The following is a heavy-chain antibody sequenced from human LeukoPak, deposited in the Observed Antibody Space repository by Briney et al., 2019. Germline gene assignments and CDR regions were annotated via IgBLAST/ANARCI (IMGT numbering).Heavy chain of an antibody. CDR2: IYTSGST. CDR1: GGSISSYY. J-gene: IGHJ4*02. D-gene: IGHD6-19*01. CDR3: AREGVAAQGDYFDY. Sequence: SETLFLTCTVSGGSISSYYWSWIRQPAGKGLEWIGRIYTSGSTNYNPSLKSRVTISVDTSKNQFSLKLSSVTAADTAVYYCAREGVAAQGDYFDYWGQGTLVTVSS. V-gene: IGHV4-4*07.